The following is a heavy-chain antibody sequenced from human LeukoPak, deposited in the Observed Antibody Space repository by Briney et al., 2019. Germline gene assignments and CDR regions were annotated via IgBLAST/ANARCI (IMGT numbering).Heavy chain of an antibody. D-gene: IGHD5-18*01. J-gene: IGHJ4*02. Sequence: GGSLRLSCAASGFTFSSFSMNWVRQTPGRGLEWVSSISSRSSYIYYADSLKGRFTISRDNAKNSLYLQMNSLRAEDTAVYYCARDLAYSRLDYWGQGMLVTVSS. CDR2: ISSRSSYI. CDR1: GFTFSSFS. CDR3: ARDLAYSRLDY. V-gene: IGHV3-21*01.